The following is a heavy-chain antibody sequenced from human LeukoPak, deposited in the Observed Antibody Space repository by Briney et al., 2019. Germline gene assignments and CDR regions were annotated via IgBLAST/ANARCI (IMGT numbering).Heavy chain of an antibody. CDR2: IYYSGST. D-gene: IGHD5-18*01. CDR1: GGSVSSGSHY. J-gene: IGHJ6*04. CDR3: ARPIFTAMVRDYYYYGMDV. Sequence: PSETLSLTCTVSGGSVSSGSHYWSWIRQPPGKGLEWIGSIYYSGSTYYNPSLKSRVTISVDTSKNQFSLKLSSVTAADTAVYYCARPIFTAMVRDYYYYGMDVWGKGTTVTVSS. V-gene: IGHV4-39*01.